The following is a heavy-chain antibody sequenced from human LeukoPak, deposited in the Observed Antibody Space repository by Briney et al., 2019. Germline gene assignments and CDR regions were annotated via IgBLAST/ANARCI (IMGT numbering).Heavy chain of an antibody. CDR2: INHSGST. CDR1: GGSFSGYY. J-gene: IGHJ4*02. Sequence: SETLSLTCAVYGGSFSGYYWSWIRQPPGKGLEWIGEINHSGSTNYNPSLKSRVTISVDTSKNQFSLKLSSVTAADTAVYYCARHRLPLLWFGEGLDYWGQGTLVTVSS. V-gene: IGHV4-34*01. D-gene: IGHD3-10*01. CDR3: ARHRLPLLWFGEGLDY.